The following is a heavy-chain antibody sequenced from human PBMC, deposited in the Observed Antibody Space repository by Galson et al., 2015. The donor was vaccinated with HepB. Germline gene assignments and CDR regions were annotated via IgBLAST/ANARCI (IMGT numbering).Heavy chain of an antibody. Sequence: SLRLSCAASGFTFSSYTMNWVRQAPGKGLEWVSSISSSSSYIYYADSVKGRFTISRDNAKNSLYLRMNSLRAEDTALYYCSSDRGLYWGQGTLVTVSS. J-gene: IGHJ4*02. CDR2: ISSSSSYI. CDR3: SSDRGLY. D-gene: IGHD5-12*01. CDR1: GFTFSSYT. V-gene: IGHV3-21*01.